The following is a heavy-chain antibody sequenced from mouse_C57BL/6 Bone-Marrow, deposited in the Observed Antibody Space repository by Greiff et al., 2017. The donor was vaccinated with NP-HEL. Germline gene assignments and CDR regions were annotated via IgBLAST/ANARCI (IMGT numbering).Heavy chain of an antibody. Sequence: EVQLVESGGGLVQSGRSLRLSCATSGFTFSDFYMEWVRQAPGQGLEWIAASRNKANDYTTEYSASLKGRFIVSRDTSQSILYLQMNALIAEDTAIYYCARDELDWYFDVWGTGTTVTVSS. V-gene: IGHV7-1*01. J-gene: IGHJ1*03. D-gene: IGHD4-1*01. CDR2: SRNKANDYTT. CDR1: GFTFSDFY. CDR3: ARDELDWYFDV.